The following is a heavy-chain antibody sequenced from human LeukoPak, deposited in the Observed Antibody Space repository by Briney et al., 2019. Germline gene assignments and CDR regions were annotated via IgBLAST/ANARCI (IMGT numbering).Heavy chain of an antibody. CDR3: ARTHSSSWPYSFDY. D-gene: IGHD6-13*01. Sequence: GESLKISCKAFGYSFTSYWIGWVRQMPGKGLEWMGIIYPDDSDTRYSPSFQGQVTISADKSISTAYLQWSSLKASDTAIYYCARTHSSSWPYSFDYWGQGTLVTISS. J-gene: IGHJ4*02. V-gene: IGHV5-51*01. CDR1: GYSFTSYW. CDR2: IYPDDSDT.